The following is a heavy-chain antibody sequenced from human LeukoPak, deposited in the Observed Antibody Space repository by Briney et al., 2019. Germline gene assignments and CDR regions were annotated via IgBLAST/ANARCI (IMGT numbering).Heavy chain of an antibody. CDR2: INPNSGGT. Sequence: EASVKVSCKASGYTFTGYYMHWVRQAPGQGLEWMGWINPNSGGTSYAQKFQGRVTMTRDTSISTAYMELSRLRSDDTAVYYCARVNGYDLNFGYWGQGTLVTVSS. D-gene: IGHD5-12*01. V-gene: IGHV1-2*02. J-gene: IGHJ4*02. CDR3: ARVNGYDLNFGY. CDR1: GYTFTGYY.